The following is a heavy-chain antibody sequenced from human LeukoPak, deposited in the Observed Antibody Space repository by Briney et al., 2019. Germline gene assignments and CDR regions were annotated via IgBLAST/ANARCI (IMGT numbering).Heavy chain of an antibody. Sequence: GGSLRLSCAASGFTFSDYYMSWIRQAPGKGLEWVSYISSSGSTIYYADSVKGRFTISRDNTKNSLYLQMNSLRAEDTAVYYCARDSGLKYNWFDPWGQGTLVTVSS. CDR3: ARDSGLKYNWFDP. J-gene: IGHJ5*02. CDR2: ISSSGSTI. CDR1: GFTFSDYY. V-gene: IGHV3-11*01. D-gene: IGHD3-22*01.